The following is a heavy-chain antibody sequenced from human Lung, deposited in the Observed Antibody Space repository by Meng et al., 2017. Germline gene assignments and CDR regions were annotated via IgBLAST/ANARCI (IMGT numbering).Heavy chain of an antibody. V-gene: IGHV1-2*06. D-gene: IGHD6-13*01. Sequence: HVEVGQFGAEVKKPGASVKVSFKASGYTFPDYWLHWVRRAPGQGLEWMGRINPKSGDTHYAQRFQGRVTMTGDTSISTAYMELSGLRSDDTAMYYCARDEDISAAGKLFGDYWGQGTLVTVSS. J-gene: IGHJ4*02. CDR3: ARDEDISAAGKLFGDY. CDR2: INPKSGDT. CDR1: GYTFPDYW.